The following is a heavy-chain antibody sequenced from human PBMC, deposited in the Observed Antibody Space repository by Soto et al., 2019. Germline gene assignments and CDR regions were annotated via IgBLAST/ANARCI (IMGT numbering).Heavy chain of an antibody. Sequence: PSETLSLTCTVSGGSVRSDSFYWSWIRQPPGKGLEWIAFIYHSGSTNYNPSLNSRVTISVDTSKNQFSLKLSSVTAADTAVYYCARDPLNCSXGSCYPEGSYYYYGMDVWGQGTTVTVSS. CDR3: ARDPLNCSXGSCYPEGSYYYYGMDV. D-gene: IGHD2-15*01. J-gene: IGHJ6*02. CDR2: IYHSGST. V-gene: IGHV4-61*01. CDR1: GGSVRSDSFY.